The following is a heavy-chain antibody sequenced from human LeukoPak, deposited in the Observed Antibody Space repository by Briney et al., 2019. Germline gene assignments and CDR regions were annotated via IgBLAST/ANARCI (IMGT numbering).Heavy chain of an antibody. CDR1: GFTYSSYA. V-gene: IGHV3-23*01. J-gene: IGHJ4*02. CDR3: AKSQDGGRLFHFDY. CDR2: ISGSGDTT. D-gene: IGHD1-26*01. Sequence: QPGGSLRLSCAASGFTYSSYAMSWVRQAPGKGLEWVSGISGSGDTTYYADSVKGRFTISRDNSKNTLDLQMNSLRAEDTAVYFCAKSQDGGRLFHFDYWGQGTLVTVSS.